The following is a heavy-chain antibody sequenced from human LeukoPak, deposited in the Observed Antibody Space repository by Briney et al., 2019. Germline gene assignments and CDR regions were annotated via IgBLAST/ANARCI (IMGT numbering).Heavy chain of an antibody. J-gene: IGHJ4*02. CDR3: ARDFYDYGVPTLFDY. V-gene: IGHV1-18*01. CDR1: GGTFTSYG. Sequence: ASVKVSCKASGGTFTSYGISWVRQAPGQGLEWMGWISAYNGNTNYAQKLQGRVTMTTDTSTSTAYMELRSLRSDDTAVYYCARDFYDYGVPTLFDYWGQGTLVTVSS. D-gene: IGHD4-17*01. CDR2: ISAYNGNT.